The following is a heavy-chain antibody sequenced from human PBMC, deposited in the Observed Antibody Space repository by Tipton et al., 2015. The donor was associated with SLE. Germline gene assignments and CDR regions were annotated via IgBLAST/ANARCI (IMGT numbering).Heavy chain of an antibody. Sequence: TLSLTCTVSGGSISSGSYYWSWIRQPAGKGLEWIGRIYTSGSTNYNPSLKSRVTISVDTSKNQFSLKLSSVTAADTAVYYCARSLVVIGNWYFDLWGRGTLVTVSS. CDR2: IYTSGST. V-gene: IGHV4-61*02. D-gene: IGHD2-21*01. CDR1: GGSISSGSYY. CDR3: ARSLVVIGNWYFDL. J-gene: IGHJ2*01.